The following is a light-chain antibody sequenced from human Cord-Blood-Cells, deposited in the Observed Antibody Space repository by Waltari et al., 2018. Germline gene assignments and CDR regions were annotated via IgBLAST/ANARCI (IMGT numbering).Light chain of an antibody. CDR3: QTWGTGIGV. V-gene: IGLV4-69*01. Sequence: QLVLTQSPSASPSLGASVQLTCTPSSGHSSYAIAWLQPQPEKGPRYLMKLNSDGSHSKGDGVPDRFSGCSSGAERYLTIASLQSEDEADYYWQTWGTGIGVF. CDR1: SGHSSYA. CDR2: LNSDGSH. J-gene: IGLJ3*02.